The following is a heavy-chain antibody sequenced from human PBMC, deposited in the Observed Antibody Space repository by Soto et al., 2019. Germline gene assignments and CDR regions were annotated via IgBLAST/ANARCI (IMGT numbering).Heavy chain of an antibody. D-gene: IGHD2-21*01. CDR3: AKNGHTPCYYYGMDV. CDR2: ISGYNGDA. CDR1: GYTFSTYG. Sequence: QGQLVQSGAEVKQPGASVKVSCKASGYTFSTYGISWVRQAPGQGLEWMGWISGYNGDANYAQKFQGSVTMTIDTSTTTAYLELRRLTYDDTAVYFCAKNGHTPCYYYGMDVWGQGTTVTVSS. J-gene: IGHJ6*02. V-gene: IGHV1-18*01.